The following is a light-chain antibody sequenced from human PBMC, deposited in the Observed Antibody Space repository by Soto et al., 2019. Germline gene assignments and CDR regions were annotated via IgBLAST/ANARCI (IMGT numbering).Light chain of an antibody. V-gene: IGKV3-20*01. CDR2: GAS. CDR1: QSVSNNY. J-gene: IGKJ1*01. CDR3: QQYGSSGT. Sequence: EILLTQYPGTLSLSPGKRATLSCRASQSVSNNYLAWYQQKPGQAPRLLIYGASNRATGIPDRFSGSGSGTDFTLTISRLEPEDFAVYYSQQYGSSGTFGQGTKVDIK.